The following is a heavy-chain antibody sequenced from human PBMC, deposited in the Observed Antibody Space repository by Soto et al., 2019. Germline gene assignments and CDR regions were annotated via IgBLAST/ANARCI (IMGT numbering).Heavy chain of an antibody. CDR2: IYHSGSS. J-gene: IGHJ3*02. D-gene: IGHD3-22*01. CDR1: GGSISSSNW. CDR3: ARDRKAGSSGYHDAFDI. V-gene: IGHV4-4*02. Sequence: QVQLQASGPGLVKPSGTLSLTCAVSGGSISSSNWWSWVRQPPGKGLEWIGEIYHSGSSNYNPSLKSRVTISVDKSKNQFSLKLSSVTAADTAVYYCARDRKAGSSGYHDAFDIWGQGTMVTVSS.